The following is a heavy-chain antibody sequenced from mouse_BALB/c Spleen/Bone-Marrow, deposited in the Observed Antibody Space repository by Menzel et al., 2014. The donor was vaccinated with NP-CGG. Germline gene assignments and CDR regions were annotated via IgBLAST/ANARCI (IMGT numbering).Heavy chain of an antibody. V-gene: IGHV1-9*01. CDR2: ILPGSCST. D-gene: IGHD1-1*01. CDR3: AREDYYGSSYGDY. Sequence: QVQLQQSGAELMKPGASVKISCKATGYTFSSYWIEWVKQRPGHGLEWIGEILPGSCSTNYNEKFKGKATFTADTSSNTAYMQLSSLTSEDSAVYYCAREDYYGSSYGDYWGQGTTLTVSS. CDR1: GYTFSSYW. J-gene: IGHJ2*01.